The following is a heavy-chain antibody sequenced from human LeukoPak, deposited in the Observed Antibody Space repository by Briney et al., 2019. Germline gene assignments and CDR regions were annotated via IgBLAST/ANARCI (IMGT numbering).Heavy chain of an antibody. CDR1: GYTFTGYY. V-gene: IGHV1-2*02. D-gene: IGHD6-19*01. CDR2: INPNSGGT. J-gene: IGHJ6*02. Sequence: ASVKVSCKASGYTFTGYYMHWVRQAPGQGLEWMGWINPNSGGTNYAQKFQGRVTMTRDTSISTAYMELSRLRSGDTAVYYCARQWLGWYYYGMDVWGQGTTVTVSS. CDR3: ARQWLGWYYYGMDV.